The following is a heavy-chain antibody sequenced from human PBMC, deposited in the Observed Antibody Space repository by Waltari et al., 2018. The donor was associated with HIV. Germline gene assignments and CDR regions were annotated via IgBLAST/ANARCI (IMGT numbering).Heavy chain of an antibody. CDR1: GFRFDDYA. V-gene: IGHV3-9*01. J-gene: IGHJ4*02. CDR2: ISWNSGSV. D-gene: IGHD6-13*01. Sequence: EVKLVESGGGLVQPGRSLSLSCAASGFRFDDYAMHWVRQAPGKGLEWVSGISWNSGSVGYVESVKGRFTISRDNAKNSLYLQMNSLRTEDTALYYCVKDTGTVTPFYFDYWGRGAPVTVTS. CDR3: VKDTGTVTPFYFDY.